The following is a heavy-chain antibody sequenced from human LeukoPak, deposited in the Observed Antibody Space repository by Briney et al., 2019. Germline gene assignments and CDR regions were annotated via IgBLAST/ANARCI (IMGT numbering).Heavy chain of an antibody. CDR1: GFSFSSYA. J-gene: IGHJ6*02. CDR2: IYSGTSTI. D-gene: IGHD4-17*01. CDR3: ARDFGDYTLGYYGMDV. Sequence: GGSLRLSCAASGFSFSSYAMNWVRQAPGKGLEWVSHIYSGTSTISYADSVQGRFTISRDNAKNSLYLQMNSLRDEDTAVYYCARDFGDYTLGYYGMDVWGQGTTVTVSS. V-gene: IGHV3-48*02.